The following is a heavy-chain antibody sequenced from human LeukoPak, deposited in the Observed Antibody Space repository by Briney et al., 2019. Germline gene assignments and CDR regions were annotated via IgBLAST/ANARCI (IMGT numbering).Heavy chain of an antibody. V-gene: IGHV3-30*04. D-gene: IGHD3-22*01. CDR2: ISYDGSNK. J-gene: IGHJ4*02. CDR1: GFTFSSNA. CDR3: AKDEGDSSGLIDY. Sequence: GGSLRLSCAASGFTFSSNAMHWVRQAPGKGLEWVAIISYDGSNKYYADSVKGRFTISRDKSKNTLYLQMNSLRGEDTAVYYCAKDEGDSSGLIDYWGQGTLVTVSS.